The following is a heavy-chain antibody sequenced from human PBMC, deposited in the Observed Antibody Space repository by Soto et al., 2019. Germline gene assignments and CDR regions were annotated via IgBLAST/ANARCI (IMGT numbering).Heavy chain of an antibody. V-gene: IGHV1-18*01. D-gene: IGHD1-26*01. Sequence: QVQLVQSGGEVKKPGASVKVACKASVYTVNNYSVNWVRHAPGPGLAWMGWFTAYKGNTNYARKCQGRVTMATDPYSRTAHVELKSLTSDDADVYYCAGQRGELTCEGYYFYCIDVRGKGTTVTV. CDR2: FTAYKGNT. CDR3: AGQRGELTCEGYYFYCIDV. CDR1: VYTVNNYS. J-gene: IGHJ6*03.